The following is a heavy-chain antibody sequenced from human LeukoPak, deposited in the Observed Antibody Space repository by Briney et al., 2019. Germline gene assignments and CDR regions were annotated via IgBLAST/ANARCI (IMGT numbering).Heavy chain of an antibody. CDR3: ARDSPHFEYFQH. CDR2: ISAYNGNT. Sequence: ASVKVSCKASGYAFTSYGISWVRQAPGQGLEWMGWISAYNGNTNYAQKLQGRVTMTTDTSTSTAYMELRSLRSDDTAVYYCARDSPHFEYFQHWGQGTLVTVSS. V-gene: IGHV1-18*01. J-gene: IGHJ1*01. CDR1: GYAFTSYG.